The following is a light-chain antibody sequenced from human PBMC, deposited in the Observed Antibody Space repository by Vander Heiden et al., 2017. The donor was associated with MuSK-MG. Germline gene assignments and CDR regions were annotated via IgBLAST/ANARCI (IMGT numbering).Light chain of an antibody. J-gene: IGLJ3*02. V-gene: IGLV1-40*01. CDR3: QSYDSRLRGSV. Sequence: QSVLTQPPSVSGAPGQRVTISCTGRSPNIGAGYDIHWYQQFPGTAPTFLICGNSKRPSGVADRFSDAKSGTSASLAITGRQAEDEAYYYCQSYDSRLRGSVFGGGTKLTVL. CDR2: GNS. CDR1: SPNIGAGYD.